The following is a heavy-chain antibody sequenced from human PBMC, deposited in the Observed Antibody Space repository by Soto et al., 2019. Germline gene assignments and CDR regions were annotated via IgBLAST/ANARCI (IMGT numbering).Heavy chain of an antibody. D-gene: IGHD6-13*01. CDR3: AREARYSSSWPEDY. CDR2: ISWNSGSI. CDR1: GFTFDDYA. Sequence: PGGSLRLSCAASGFTFDDYAMHWVRQAPGKGLEWVSGISWNSGSIGYADSVKGRFTISRDNAKNTLYLQMNSLRAEDTAVYYCAREARYSSSWPEDYWGQGTLVTV. V-gene: IGHV3-9*01. J-gene: IGHJ4*02.